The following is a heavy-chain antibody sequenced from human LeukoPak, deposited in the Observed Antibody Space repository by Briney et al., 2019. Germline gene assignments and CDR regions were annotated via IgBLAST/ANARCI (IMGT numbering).Heavy chain of an antibody. J-gene: IGHJ4*02. Sequence: SETLSLTCTVSGGSISSYYWSWIRQPAGKGLEWIGRILYSGRTFYNPSLKSRVTISVDTSKNQFSLRLGSVTASDTAVYYCARRDVGATIDYWGQGTLVTVSS. D-gene: IGHD1-26*01. CDR1: GGSISSYY. CDR3: ARRDVGATIDY. V-gene: IGHV4-59*05. CDR2: ILYSGRT.